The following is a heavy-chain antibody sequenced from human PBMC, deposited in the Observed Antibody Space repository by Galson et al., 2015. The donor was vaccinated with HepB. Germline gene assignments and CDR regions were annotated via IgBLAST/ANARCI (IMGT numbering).Heavy chain of an antibody. CDR2: VDPEDGET. CDR1: GYTFTDYY. J-gene: IGHJ4*02. CDR3: ATAIYDSSGYYPDY. Sequence: VKVSFKVSGYTFTDYYMHWVQQAPGKGLEWMGLVDPEDGETIYAEKFQGRVTITADTSTDTAYMELSSLRSEDTAVYYCATAIYDSSGYYPDYWGQGTLVTVSS. V-gene: IGHV1-69-2*01. D-gene: IGHD3-22*01.